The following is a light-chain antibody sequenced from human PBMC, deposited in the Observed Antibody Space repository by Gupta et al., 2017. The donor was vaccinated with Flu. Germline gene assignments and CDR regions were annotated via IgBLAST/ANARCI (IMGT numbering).Light chain of an antibody. J-gene: IGLJ2*01. CDR3: SSDTSSSTLV. V-gene: IGLV2-14*01. CDR2: EVS. Sequence: QSALTQPASVSGSPGQSITISCTGTSSDVGGYNYVSWYQQHPGKAPKLMIYEVSNRPSGVSNRFSGSKSGNTASRTISGLQAEDEADYYCSSDTSSSTLVFGGGTKLNVL. CDR1: SSDVGGYNY.